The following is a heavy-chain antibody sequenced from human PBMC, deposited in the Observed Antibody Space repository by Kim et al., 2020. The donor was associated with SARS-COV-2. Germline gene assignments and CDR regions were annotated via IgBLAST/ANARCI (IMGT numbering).Heavy chain of an antibody. Sequence: GGSLRLSCAASGFTFSSYGMHWVRQAPGKGLEWVAVIWYDGNNKDYADSVKGRFTISRDNSKNTLYLQMNSLRAEDTAVYYCAKDVVGGPGTDYWGRGILVTVSS. V-gene: IGHV3-33*06. CDR1: GFTFSSYG. J-gene: IGHJ4*02. CDR2: IWYDGNNK. D-gene: IGHD3-10*01. CDR3: AKDVVGGPGTDY.